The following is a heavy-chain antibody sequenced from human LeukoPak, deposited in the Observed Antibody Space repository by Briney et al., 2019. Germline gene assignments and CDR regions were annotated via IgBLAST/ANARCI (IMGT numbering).Heavy chain of an antibody. CDR2: IYYSGST. J-gene: IGHJ5*02. D-gene: IGHD3-10*01. CDR1: GGSISSYY. CDR3: ARQITMVREPARPWFDP. Sequence: SETLSLTCTVSGGSISSYYWSWIRQPPGKGLEWIGYIYYSGSTYYNPSLKSRVTISVDTSKNQFSLKLSSVTAADTAVYYCARQITMVREPARPWFDPWGQGTLVTVSS. V-gene: IGHV4-59*08.